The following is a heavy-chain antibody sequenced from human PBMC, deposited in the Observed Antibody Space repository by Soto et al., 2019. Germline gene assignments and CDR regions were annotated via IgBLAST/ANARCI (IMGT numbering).Heavy chain of an antibody. CDR3: ARGGSYYEDVNHGAFDI. D-gene: IGHD1-26*01. V-gene: IGHV1-18*01. CDR1: GYTFTRYG. J-gene: IGHJ3*02. Sequence: QVQLVQSGAEVKKPGASVKVSCKASGYTFTRYGISWVRQAPGQGLEWMGWISAYNGNTNYAQKLQGRVTMTTDTSTSTAYMELRSRRSDDTAVYYCARGGSYYEDVNHGAFDIWGQGTMVTVSS. CDR2: ISAYNGNT.